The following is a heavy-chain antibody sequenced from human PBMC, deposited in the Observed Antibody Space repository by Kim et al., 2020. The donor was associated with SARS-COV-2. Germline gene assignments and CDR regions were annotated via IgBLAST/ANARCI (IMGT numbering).Heavy chain of an antibody. V-gene: IGHV1-69*04. Sequence: SVKVSCKASGGTFSSYAISWVRQAPGQGLEWMGRIIPILGIANYAQKFQGRVTITADKSTSTAYMELSSLRSEDTAVYYCARDSIAVAGTANWFDPWAREPWSPSPQ. CDR2: IIPILGIA. CDR1: GGTFSSYA. J-gene: IGHJ5*02. D-gene: IGHD6-19*01. CDR3: ARDSIAVAGTANWFDP.